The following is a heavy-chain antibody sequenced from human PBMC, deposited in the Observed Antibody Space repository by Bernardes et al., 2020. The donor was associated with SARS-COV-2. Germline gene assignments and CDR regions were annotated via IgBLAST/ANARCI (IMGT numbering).Heavy chain of an antibody. D-gene: IGHD3-16*01. Sequence: GESLKISCQGSGYSFSTSWIAWVRQKPGKGLDWMGIIYPGDSDTTYSPTFQGQVTISADKSINTAYLQWSGLKASDTAVYYCARHDALGGWFFDLWGRGTGVTVS. CDR3: ARHDALGGWFFDL. J-gene: IGHJ2*01. V-gene: IGHV5-51*01. CDR1: GYSFSTSW. CDR2: IYPGDSDT.